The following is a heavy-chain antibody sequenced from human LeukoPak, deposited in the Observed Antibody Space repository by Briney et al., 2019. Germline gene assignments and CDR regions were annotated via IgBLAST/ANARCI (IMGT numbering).Heavy chain of an antibody. Sequence: GGSLRLSCAASGFTFSSYSMNWVRQAPGKGLEWVSSISSSSSYIYYADSVKGRFTISRDNAKNSLYLQMNSLRAEDTAVYYCARAPLGEGAKKGINWFDPWGQGTLVTVSS. D-gene: IGHD1-26*01. V-gene: IGHV3-21*01. CDR1: GFTFSSYS. CDR2: ISSSSSYI. CDR3: ARAPLGEGAKKGINWFDP. J-gene: IGHJ5*02.